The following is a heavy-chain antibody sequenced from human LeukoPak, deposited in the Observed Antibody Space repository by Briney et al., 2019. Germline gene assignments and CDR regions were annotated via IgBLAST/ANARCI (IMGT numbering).Heavy chain of an antibody. V-gene: IGHV3-30*04. CDR1: GFTFSSYA. J-gene: IGHJ4*02. CDR2: ISYDGSNK. CDR3: ARARFAGTTP. Sequence: GRSLRLSCAASGFTFSSYAMHWVRQAPGKGLEWVAVISYDGSNKYYADSVKGRFTISRDNSKNTLYLQVNSLRAEDTAVYYCARARFAGTTPWGQGTLVTVSS. D-gene: IGHD1-1*01.